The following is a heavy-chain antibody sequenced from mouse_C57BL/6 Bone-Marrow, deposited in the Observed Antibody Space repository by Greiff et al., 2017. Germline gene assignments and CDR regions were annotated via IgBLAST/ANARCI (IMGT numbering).Heavy chain of an antibody. CDR3: ARHGDYDGGWYFDV. J-gene: IGHJ1*03. D-gene: IGHD2-4*01. Sequence: VKLVESGPGLVAPSQSLSITCTVSGFSLTSYGVHWVRQPPGKGLEWLVVIWSDGSTTYNSALKSRLSISKDNSKSQVFLKMNSLQTDDTAMYYCARHGDYDGGWYFDVWCTGTTVTVSS. CDR1: GFSLTSYG. CDR2: IWSDGST. V-gene: IGHV2-6-1*01.